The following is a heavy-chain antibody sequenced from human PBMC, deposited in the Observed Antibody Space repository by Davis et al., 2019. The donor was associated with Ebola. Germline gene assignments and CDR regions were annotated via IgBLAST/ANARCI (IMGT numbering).Heavy chain of an antibody. CDR3: AREITYYYDSSGYYNGHYFDY. Sequence: SETLSLTCTVSGGSISSGDYYWSWIRQPPGKGLEWIGYIYYSGSTYYNPSLKSRVTISVDTSKNQFSLKLSSVTAADTAVYYCAREITYYYDSSGYYNGHYFDYWGQGTLVTVSS. CDR1: GGSISSGDYY. V-gene: IGHV4-30-4*01. J-gene: IGHJ4*02. D-gene: IGHD3-22*01. CDR2: IYYSGST.